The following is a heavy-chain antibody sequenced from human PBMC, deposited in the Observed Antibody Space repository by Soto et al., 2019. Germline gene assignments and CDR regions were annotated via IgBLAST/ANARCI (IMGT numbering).Heavy chain of an antibody. CDR1: GFTFSSYA. CDR2: ISGSGGST. CDR3: AKDWIAAAVFYYYGMDV. V-gene: IGHV3-23*01. D-gene: IGHD6-13*01. J-gene: IGHJ6*02. Sequence: PGGSLRLSCAASGFTFSSYAMSWVRQAPGKGLEWVSAISGSGGSTYYADSVKGRFTISRDNSKNTLYLQMNSLRAEDTAVYYCAKDWIAAAVFYYYGMDVWGQGTTVTVSS.